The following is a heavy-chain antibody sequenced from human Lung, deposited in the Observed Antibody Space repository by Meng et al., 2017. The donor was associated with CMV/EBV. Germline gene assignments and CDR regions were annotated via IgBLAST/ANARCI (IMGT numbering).Heavy chain of an antibody. D-gene: IGHD1-1*01. CDR3: TRGTMTHQDY. CDR1: GFTVSQNY. J-gene: IGHJ4*02. V-gene: IGHV3-53*01. CDR2: IYSGGST. Sequence: GESXKISCVASGFTVSQNYMTWVRQAPGKGLEWVSVIYSGGSTHYADSVKGRFTLSRDSSKNTLYPQMNSLRVEDTAVYYCTRGTMTHQDYWGQGTLVTVSS.